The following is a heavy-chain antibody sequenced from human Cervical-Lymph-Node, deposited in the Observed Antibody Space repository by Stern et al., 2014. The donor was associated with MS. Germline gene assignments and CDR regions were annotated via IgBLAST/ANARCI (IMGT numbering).Heavy chain of an antibody. J-gene: IGHJ4*02. V-gene: IGHV3-30*18. CDR2: ISYDGSNK. Sequence: VQLVESGGGVVQPGRSLRLSCAASGFTFSSYGMHWVRQAPGKGLEWVAVISYDGSNKYYADSVKGRFTISRDNSKNTLYLQMNSLRAEDTAVYYCAKDAEKQWLADFDYWGQGTLVTVSS. CDR3: AKDAEKQWLADFDY. CDR1: GFTFSSYG. D-gene: IGHD6-19*01.